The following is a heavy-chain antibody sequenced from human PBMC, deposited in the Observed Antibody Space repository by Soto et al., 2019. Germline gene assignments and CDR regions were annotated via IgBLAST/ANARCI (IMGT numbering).Heavy chain of an antibody. V-gene: IGHV3-11*06. D-gene: IGHD5-18*01. CDR3: ARYIYGYVDY. CDR1: GFTFSDYY. CDR2: ISSTISYT. Sequence: GGSLRLSCAASGFTFSDYYMSWIRQAPGKGLEWVSYISSTISYTHYADSVKGRFTISRDNAKNSLYLQMNSLRAEDTAVYYCARYIYGYVDYWGQGTLVTVSS. J-gene: IGHJ4*02.